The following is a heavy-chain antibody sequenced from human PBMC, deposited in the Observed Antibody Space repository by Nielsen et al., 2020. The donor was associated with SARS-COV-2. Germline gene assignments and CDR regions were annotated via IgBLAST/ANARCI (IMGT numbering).Heavy chain of an antibody. Sequence: WIRQPPGKGLEWIGEINHSGSTNYNPSLKSRVTISVDTSKNQFSLKLSSVTAADTAVYYCARCYYYMDVWGKGTTVTVSS. CDR3: ARCYYYMDV. V-gene: IGHV4-34*01. J-gene: IGHJ6*03. CDR2: INHSGST.